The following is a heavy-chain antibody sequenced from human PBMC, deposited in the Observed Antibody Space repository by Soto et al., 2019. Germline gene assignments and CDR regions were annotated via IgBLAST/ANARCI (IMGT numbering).Heavy chain of an antibody. D-gene: IGHD6-19*01. Sequence: GGSLRLSCAASGFTFDDYSMHWVRQAPGKGLEWVSGISWNSDSIGYASSMKRRFTNSRDNAKNSLYLQMNSLRADDTALYYGAKDAIALAGLVWSRFDYWGQGTLVTVSS. CDR1: GFTFDDYS. CDR2: ISWNSDSI. J-gene: IGHJ4*02. V-gene: IGHV3-9*01. CDR3: AKDAIALAGLVWSRFDY.